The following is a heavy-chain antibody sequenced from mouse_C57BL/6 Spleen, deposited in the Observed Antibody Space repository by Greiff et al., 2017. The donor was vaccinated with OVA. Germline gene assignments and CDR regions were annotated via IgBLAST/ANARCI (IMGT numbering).Heavy chain of an antibody. D-gene: IGHD1-1*01. Sequence: EVQLQESGPGLVKPSQSLSLTCSVTGYSITSGYYWNWIRQFPGNKLEWMGYISYDGSNNYNPSLKNRISITRDTSKNQFFLKLNSVTTEDTATNYCAVLRRDWYFDVWGTGTTVTVSS. CDR2: ISYDGSN. CDR3: AVLRRDWYFDV. CDR1: GYSITSGYY. J-gene: IGHJ1*03. V-gene: IGHV3-6*01.